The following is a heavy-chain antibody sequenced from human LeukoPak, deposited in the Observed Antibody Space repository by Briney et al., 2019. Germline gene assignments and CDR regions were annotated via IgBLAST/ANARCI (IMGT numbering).Heavy chain of an antibody. CDR2: IKGDGITT. V-gene: IGHV3-74*01. CDR3: AKDLHEIAADY. D-gene: IGHD2-21*01. J-gene: IGHJ4*02. Sequence: GGSLRLSCEASGFTFSSFWMHWVRQAPGQGLVWVARIKGDGITTNYADPAKGRFTVSRDNAKNTVYLQMNSLRAEDTAVYYCAKDLHEIAADYWGRGTLVTVAS. CDR1: GFTFSSFW.